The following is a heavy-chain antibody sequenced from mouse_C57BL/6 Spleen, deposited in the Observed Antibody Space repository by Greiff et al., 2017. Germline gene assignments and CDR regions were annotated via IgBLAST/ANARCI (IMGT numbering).Heavy chain of an antibody. Sequence: EVHLVESGEGLVKPGGSLKLSCAASGFTFSSYALSWVRQTPEKRLEWVAYISSGGDYIYYADTVKGRFSISRDNARNTLLRQMSILQSEETAMYYCTRDRPGYYGSSYFDYWGKGTTLTVSS. CDR2: ISSGGDYI. V-gene: IGHV5-9-1*02. J-gene: IGHJ2*01. CDR1: GFTFSSYA. D-gene: IGHD1-1*01. CDR3: TRDRPGYYGSSYFDY.